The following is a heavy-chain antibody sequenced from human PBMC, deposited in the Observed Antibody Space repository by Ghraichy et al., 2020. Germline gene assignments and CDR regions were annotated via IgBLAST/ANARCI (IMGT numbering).Heavy chain of an antibody. Sequence: GGSLRLSCAASGFTFSSYAMSWVRQAPGKGLEWVSAINGNGGSTYYADSVKGRFPISRDNSKNTLYLQMNSLRAEDTAVYYCAKDHDGSGRYEGYFDYWGQGTLVTVSS. CDR2: INGNGGST. V-gene: IGHV3-23*01. CDR1: GFTFSSYA. D-gene: IGHD6-19*01. J-gene: IGHJ4*02. CDR3: AKDHDGSGRYEGYFDY.